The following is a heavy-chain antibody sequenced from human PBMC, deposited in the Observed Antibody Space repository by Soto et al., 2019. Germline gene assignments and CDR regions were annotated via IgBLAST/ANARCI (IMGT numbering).Heavy chain of an antibody. CDR1: GFTFSGFG. CDR2: IAYDGDKK. D-gene: IGHD3-16*01. Sequence: GGSLRLSCAASGFTFSGFGMHWVRQAPGKGLEWVAVIAYDGDKKYYASSVKGRFIISRDNSRSTVYLDMNSLRPEDTAVYYCAKDLHAYAWNLGGWFAPCGQGTQVNVSS. V-gene: IGHV3-30*18. CDR3: AKDLHAYAWNLGGWFAP. J-gene: IGHJ5*02.